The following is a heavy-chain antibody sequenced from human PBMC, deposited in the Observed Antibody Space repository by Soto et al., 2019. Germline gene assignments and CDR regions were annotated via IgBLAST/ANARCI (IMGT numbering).Heavy chain of an antibody. V-gene: IGHV3-33*01. Sequence: GSLRLSWAAAGFSLSSYGMHWVRQAPDRGLEWVAVIWYDGSNKYYEDSVKGRFTISRDNSKNTLYLQMNRLRAEDTAVYYCARDHRSPYYYDSSGYYYWGQGTLVTVSS. CDR2: IWYDGSNK. J-gene: IGHJ4*02. CDR3: ARDHRSPYYYDSSGYYY. D-gene: IGHD3-22*01. CDR1: GFSLSSYG.